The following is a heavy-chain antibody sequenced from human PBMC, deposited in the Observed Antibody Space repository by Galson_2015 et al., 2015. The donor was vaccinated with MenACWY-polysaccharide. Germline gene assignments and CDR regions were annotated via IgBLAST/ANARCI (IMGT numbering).Heavy chain of an antibody. J-gene: IGHJ4*02. CDR1: GFTFGNYG. D-gene: IGHD2-2*01. V-gene: IGHV3-48*02. Sequence: SLRLSCAASGFTFGNYGMSWVRQAPGKGLEWVSYISGSSRTIYYADSVKGRFTISRDNAKNSLSLQVNSLRDDDTAVYHCARVRYSTGKYQFDYWGQGTLVAVSS. CDR2: ISGSSRTI. CDR3: ARVRYSTGKYQFDY.